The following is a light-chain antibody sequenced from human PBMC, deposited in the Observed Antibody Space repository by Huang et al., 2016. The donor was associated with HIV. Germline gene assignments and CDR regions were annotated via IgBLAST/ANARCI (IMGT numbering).Light chain of an antibody. CDR1: QSVLYSSNNKNH. V-gene: IGKV4-1*01. CDR2: WAS. J-gene: IGKJ5*01. Sequence: DIVMTQSPDSLAVSLGERATINCKSSQSVLYSSNNKNHLGWYQQKPGQPPKLLIYWASTRESGVPDRFSGSGSGTDFTLTISSLQAEDVAVYYCHQYFSPPPTFGQGTRLEIK. CDR3: HQYFSPPPT.